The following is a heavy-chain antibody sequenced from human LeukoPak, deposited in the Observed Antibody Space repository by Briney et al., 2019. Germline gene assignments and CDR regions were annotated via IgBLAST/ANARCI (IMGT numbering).Heavy chain of an antibody. CDR3: AKSNLLDYDFWSGYYSRGNGMDV. CDR2: ISGSGGST. Sequence: GGSLRLSCAASGFTFSSYAMSWVRQAPGKGLEWVSAISGSGGSTYYADSVKGRFTIFRDNSKNTLYLQMNSLRAEDTAVYYCAKSNLLDYDFWSGYYSRGNGMDVWGQGTTVTVSS. J-gene: IGHJ6*02. V-gene: IGHV3-23*01. D-gene: IGHD3-3*01. CDR1: GFTFSSYA.